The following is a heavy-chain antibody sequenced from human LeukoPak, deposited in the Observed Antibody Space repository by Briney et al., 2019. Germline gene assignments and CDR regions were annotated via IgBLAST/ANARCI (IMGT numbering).Heavy chain of an antibody. CDR1: GFTFSSYA. Sequence: VGSLRLSCAASGFTFSSYAMSWVRQAPGKGLEWVSAISGSGGGTYYADTVKGRFTISRDNSKNTLYLQMSSLRAEDTAVYYCAKGRVDCYNREYWEPPKSDPWGKGTLVTVST. D-gene: IGHD5-24*01. J-gene: IGHJ5*02. CDR3: AKGRVDCYNREYWEPPKSDP. V-gene: IGHV3-23*01. CDR2: ISGSGGGT.